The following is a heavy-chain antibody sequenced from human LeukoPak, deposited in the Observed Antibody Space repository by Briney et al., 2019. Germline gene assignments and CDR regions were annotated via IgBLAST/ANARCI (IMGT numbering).Heavy chain of an antibody. CDR2: INHNGNVN. V-gene: IGHV3-7*03. CDR1: GFTFSSYW. D-gene: IGHD6-13*01. CDR3: AREGASSSFGY. Sequence: PGGSLRLSCAASGFTFSSYWMNWARQAPGKGLEWVASINHNGNVNYYVDSVKGRFTISRDNAKNSLYLQMSNLRAEDTAVYYCAREGASSSFGYWGQGTLVTVSS. J-gene: IGHJ4*02.